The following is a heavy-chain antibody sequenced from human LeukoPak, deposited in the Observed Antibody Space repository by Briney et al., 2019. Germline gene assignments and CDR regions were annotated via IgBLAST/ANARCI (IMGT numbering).Heavy chain of an antibody. V-gene: IGHV4-4*07. Sequence: SETLSLTCTVSGGSISSYYWSWIRQPAGKGLEWIGRIYTSGSTNYNPSLKSRVTMSVDTSENQFSLKLSSVTAADTAVYYCAREGLNMVRGIIPKEAWGWFDPWGQGTLVTVSS. CDR1: GGSISSYY. D-gene: IGHD3-10*01. CDR2: IYTSGST. J-gene: IGHJ5*02. CDR3: AREGLNMVRGIIPKEAWGWFDP.